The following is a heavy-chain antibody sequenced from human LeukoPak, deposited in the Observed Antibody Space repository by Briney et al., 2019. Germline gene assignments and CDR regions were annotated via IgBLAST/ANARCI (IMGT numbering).Heavy chain of an antibody. J-gene: IGHJ4*02. CDR3: ARNILGANAFDY. Sequence: KPGGSLRLSCVASGFTFSSYSMSWVRQAPGKGLEWIGEFWHGGSTNYNPSLKSRVTISVDKSKNQFSLKVTSVTAADTAVYYCARNILGANAFDYWGQGILVTVSS. CDR2: FWHGGST. V-gene: IGHV4-4*02. CDR1: GFTFSSYS. D-gene: IGHD1-26*01.